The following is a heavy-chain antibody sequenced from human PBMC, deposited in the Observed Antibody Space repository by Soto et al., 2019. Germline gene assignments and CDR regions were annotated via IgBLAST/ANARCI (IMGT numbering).Heavy chain of an antibody. V-gene: IGHV3-15*07. CDR3: SKELGPNGDFGC. Sequence: EVQLVDAGGGLVKPGGSLRLSCAASGFTFNNGWMNWVRQAPGKGLELVGLIKRKTDGGTIDYAAPVKGRFTISRKDFKSTPGLKMNSLKTEDTAMYFCSKELGPNGDFGCWVQGSLITV. CDR1: GFTFNNGW. J-gene: IGHJ4*02. CDR2: IKRKTDGGTI. D-gene: IGHD2-8*01.